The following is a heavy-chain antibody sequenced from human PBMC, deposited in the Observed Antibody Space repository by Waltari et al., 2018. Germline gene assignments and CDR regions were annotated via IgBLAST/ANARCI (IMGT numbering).Heavy chain of an antibody. V-gene: IGHV4-34*01. J-gene: IGHJ6*03. CDR3: ARVRHYYYYMDV. Sequence: QVQLQQWGAGLLKPSETLSLTCAVYGGSFSGYYWSWIRQPPGKGLEWIGEINHSGSTNYNPSLKSRVTISVDTSKNQFSLKLSSVTAADTAVYYCARVRHYYYYMDVWGKGTTVTISS. CDR2: INHSGST. CDR1: GGSFSGYY.